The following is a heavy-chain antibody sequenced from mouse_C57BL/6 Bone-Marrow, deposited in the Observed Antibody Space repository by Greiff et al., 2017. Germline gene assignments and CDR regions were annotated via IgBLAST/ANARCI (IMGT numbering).Heavy chain of an antibody. CDR1: GFTFSDYG. CDR2: ISSGSSTI. CDR3: AIRSYYFDY. J-gene: IGHJ2*01. V-gene: IGHV5-17*01. Sequence: EVKLQESGGGLVKPGGSLKLSCAASGFTFSDYGMHWVRQAPEKGLEWVAYISSGSSTIYYADTVKGRFTISRDNAKNTLFLQMTSLRSEDTAMYYSAIRSYYFDYWGQGTTLTVSS. D-gene: IGHD1-1*01.